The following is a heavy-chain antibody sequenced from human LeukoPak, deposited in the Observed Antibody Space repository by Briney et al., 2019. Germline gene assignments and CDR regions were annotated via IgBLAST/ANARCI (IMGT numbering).Heavy chain of an antibody. V-gene: IGHV4-59*01. CDR2: IYNSANT. CDR3: ARAGTTYYYDDHVFDI. J-gene: IGHJ3*02. D-gene: IGHD3-22*01. CDR1: GRSISNYY. Sequence: PSENLSLTCTVSGRSISNYYWSWIRQPPGKGLEWIGHIYNSANTHYNPSLQSRVTISVDTSKNQFSLRLSSVTAADTAVYYCARAGTTYYYDDHVFDIWGQGTRITVSS.